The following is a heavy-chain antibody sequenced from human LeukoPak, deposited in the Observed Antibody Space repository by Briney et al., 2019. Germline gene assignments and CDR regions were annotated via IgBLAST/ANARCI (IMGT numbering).Heavy chain of an antibody. Sequence: GGSLRLSCAASGFTFSSYWMNWVRQAPGKGLEWVGRIKSKTDGGTTDYAAPVKGRFTISRDDSKNTLYLQMNSLKTEDTAVYYCTTVFFRLLTGYSADDYWGQGTLVTVSS. J-gene: IGHJ4*02. D-gene: IGHD3-9*01. CDR3: TTVFFRLLTGYSADDY. CDR2: IKSKTDGGTT. CDR1: GFTFSSYW. V-gene: IGHV3-15*07.